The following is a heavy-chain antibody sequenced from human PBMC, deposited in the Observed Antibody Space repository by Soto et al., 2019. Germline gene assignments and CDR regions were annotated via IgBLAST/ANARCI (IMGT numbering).Heavy chain of an antibody. V-gene: IGHV1-69*13. D-gene: IGHD5-18*01. CDR2: IIPIFGTA. Sequence: ASVKVSCKASGGTFSSYAISWVRQAPGQGLEWMGGIIPIFGTANYAQKFQGRVTITADESTSTAYMELSSLRSEDTAVYYCARGQLGGYSYGSLAYWGQGTLVTVSS. CDR1: GGTFSSYA. CDR3: ARGQLGGYSYGSLAY. J-gene: IGHJ4*02.